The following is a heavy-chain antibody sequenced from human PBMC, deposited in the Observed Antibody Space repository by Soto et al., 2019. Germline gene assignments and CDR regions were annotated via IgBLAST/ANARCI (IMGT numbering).Heavy chain of an antibody. J-gene: IGHJ4*02. Sequence: QVQLQESVPGLVKPSETLSLTCSVSGDSISSYHWIWIRQPPGKGLEWIGYVHDSGPTNYNPSLKTRVTMSVHTSKNQLSLKVTSVTAADTAVYYCARSVSGLDSGHYWGQGTLVTVSS. CDR3: ARSVSGLDSGHY. CDR2: VHDSGPT. V-gene: IGHV4-59*01. CDR1: GDSISSYH. D-gene: IGHD5-12*01.